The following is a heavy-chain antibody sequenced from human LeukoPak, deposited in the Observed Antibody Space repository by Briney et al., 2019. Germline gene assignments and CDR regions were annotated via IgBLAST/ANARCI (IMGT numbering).Heavy chain of an antibody. CDR2: IRSTANGYAT. D-gene: IGHD3-10*01. J-gene: IGHJ4*02. Sequence: GGSLRLSCAASGFTLSGSALHWVRQASGKGLEWVGRIRSTANGYATAYAASVKGRFTISRDDSKNTAYLQMDSLRAEDTALYFCAKDFEGSRSYHCPFDYWGQETLVIVSS. CDR3: AKDFEGSRSYHCPFDY. V-gene: IGHV3-73*01. CDR1: GFTLSGSA.